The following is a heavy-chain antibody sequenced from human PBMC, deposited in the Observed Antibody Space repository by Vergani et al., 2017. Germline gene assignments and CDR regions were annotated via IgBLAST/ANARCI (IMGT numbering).Heavy chain of an antibody. CDR2: IRSKAYGQAT. Sequence: EVQLVESGGDLVQPGRSLRLSCTASGFTFGYYAMDWFRQAPGQGLEWVGGIRSKAYGQATIYDASVKGRFTISRDESKAIAYLQMNSLKTEDTAVYYCTTGFPGSSWSTYWGQGTLVTGSS. D-gene: IGHD6-13*01. CDR1: GFTFGYYA. CDR3: TTGFPGSSWSTY. J-gene: IGHJ4*01. V-gene: IGHV3-49*03.